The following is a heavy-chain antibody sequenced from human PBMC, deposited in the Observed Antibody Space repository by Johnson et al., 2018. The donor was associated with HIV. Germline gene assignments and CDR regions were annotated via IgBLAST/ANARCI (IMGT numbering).Heavy chain of an antibody. CDR2: IESDGRST. D-gene: IGHD1-26*01. Sequence: EVQLVESGGGVVQPGGSLRLSCAASGFTFSSYDMHWVRQRPGKGLVWVSRIESDGRSTSYVDSVKGRFTISRDNSKNTLYLQMNSLRAEDTAVYHCAREVGNAGAFDIWGQGTMVTVSS. CDR3: AREVGNAGAFDI. V-gene: IGHV3-74*01. J-gene: IGHJ3*02. CDR1: GFTFSSYD.